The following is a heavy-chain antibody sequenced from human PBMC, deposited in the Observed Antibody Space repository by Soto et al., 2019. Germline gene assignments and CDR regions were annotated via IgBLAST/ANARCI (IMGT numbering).Heavy chain of an antibody. CDR3: ARGPDIAVAGTGADFDY. V-gene: IGHV4-34*01. Sequence: PSETLSLTCAVSGGSISSYYWSWIRQPPGRGLEWIGEINHSGSTNYNPSLKSRVTISVDTSKNQFSLKLSSVTAADTAVYYCARGPDIAVAGTGADFDYWGQGTLVTVSS. CDR2: INHSGST. J-gene: IGHJ4*02. D-gene: IGHD6-19*01. CDR1: GGSISSYY.